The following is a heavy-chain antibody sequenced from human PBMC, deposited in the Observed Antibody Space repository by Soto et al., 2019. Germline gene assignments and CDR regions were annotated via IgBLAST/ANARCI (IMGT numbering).Heavy chain of an antibody. J-gene: IGHJ4*02. CDR2: ISGSGGST. CDR1: GFTFSSYA. D-gene: IGHD3-3*01. V-gene: IGHV3-23*01. CDR3: AKVRNDYDFWSGPFDY. Sequence: GGSLRLSCAASGFTFSSYAMSWVRQAPGKGLEWVSAISGSGGSTYYADSVKGRFTISRDNSKNTLYLQMNSLRAEDTAVYYCAKVRNDYDFWSGPFDYWGQGTLVTVSS.